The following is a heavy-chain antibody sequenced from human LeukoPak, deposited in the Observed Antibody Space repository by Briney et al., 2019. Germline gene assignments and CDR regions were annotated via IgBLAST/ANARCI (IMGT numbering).Heavy chain of an antibody. CDR3: AKRSGYHGAFDI. V-gene: IGHV3-23*01. CDR1: GFTFSSYA. D-gene: IGHD3-3*01. Sequence: GGSLRLSCAASGFTFSSYAMSWVRQAPGKGLEWVPDINGSGASTYYADSVKGRFTISRDNSKNTLYLQMNSLRAEDTAVYYCAKRSGYHGAFDIWGQGTMVTVSS. J-gene: IGHJ3*02. CDR2: INGSGAST.